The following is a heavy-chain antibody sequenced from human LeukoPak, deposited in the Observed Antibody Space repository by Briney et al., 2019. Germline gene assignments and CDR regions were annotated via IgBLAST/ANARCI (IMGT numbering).Heavy chain of an antibody. CDR3: AKDRIPQADDYGDEGSYAFDI. CDR2: ISGSGGST. Sequence: GGSLRLSCAASGFTFSSYAMSWVRQAPGKGLEWVSAISGSGGSTYYADSVKGRFTISRDNSKNTLYLQMNSLRAEDTAVYYCAKDRIPQADDYGDEGSYAFDIWGQGTMVTVSS. D-gene: IGHD4-17*01. V-gene: IGHV3-23*01. J-gene: IGHJ3*02. CDR1: GFTFSSYA.